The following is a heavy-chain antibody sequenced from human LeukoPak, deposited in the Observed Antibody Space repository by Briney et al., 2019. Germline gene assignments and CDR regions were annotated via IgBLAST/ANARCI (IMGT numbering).Heavy chain of an antibody. D-gene: IGHD2-2*01. CDR3: ARQAAANSIDY. J-gene: IGHJ4*02. CDR2: INYSGST. Sequence: SETLSLTCTVSGGSISNYYWSWIRQPPGKGVEWIGYINYSGSTTYNPSLKSRVTISVDTSKNQFSLKLTSATAADTAVYYCARQAAANSIDYWGQGTVVTVSS. CDR1: GGSISNYY. V-gene: IGHV4-59*08.